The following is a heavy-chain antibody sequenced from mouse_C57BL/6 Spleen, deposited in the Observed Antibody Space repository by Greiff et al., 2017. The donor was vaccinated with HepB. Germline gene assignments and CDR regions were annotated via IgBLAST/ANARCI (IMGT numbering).Heavy chain of an antibody. D-gene: IGHD2-5*01. CDR3: ARYNSNYVGAMDY. J-gene: IGHJ4*01. CDR1: GYAFSSSW. Sequence: QVQLKESGPELVKPGASVKISCKASGYAFSSSWMNWVKQRPGKGLEWIGRIYPGDGDTNYNGKFKGKATLTADKSSSTAYMQLSSLTSEDSAVYFCARYNSNYVGAMDYWGQGTSVTVSS. V-gene: IGHV1-82*01. CDR2: IYPGDGDT.